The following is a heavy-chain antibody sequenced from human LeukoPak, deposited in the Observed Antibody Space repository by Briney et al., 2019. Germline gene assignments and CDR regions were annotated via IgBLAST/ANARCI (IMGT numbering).Heavy chain of an antibody. V-gene: IGHV3-48*01. CDR3: AREREHDYGTDY. CDR1: GFTFSTYS. Sequence: GGSLRLSCAASGFTFSTYSMNWVRQAPGKGLEWVSYISTYGHTSYYADPVRGRFTISRDNAKNSLYLQMNSLRAEDTAVYYCAREREHDYGTDYWGQGTLVTVSS. CDR2: ISTYGHTS. D-gene: IGHD4-17*01. J-gene: IGHJ4*02.